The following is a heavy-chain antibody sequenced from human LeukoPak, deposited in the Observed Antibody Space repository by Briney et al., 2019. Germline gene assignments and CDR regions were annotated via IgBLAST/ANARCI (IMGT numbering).Heavy chain of an antibody. CDR2: INTDGSST. CDR3: ARRGIAVAGSFDY. Sequence: TGGSLRLSCAASGFTFSRYWMHWVRQAPGKGLVWVSRINTDGSSTSYADSVKGRFTISRDNAKNTLYLQMNSLRAEDTAVYYCARRGIAVAGSFDYWGQGTLVTVSS. V-gene: IGHV3-74*01. CDR1: GFTFSRYW. J-gene: IGHJ4*02. D-gene: IGHD6-19*01.